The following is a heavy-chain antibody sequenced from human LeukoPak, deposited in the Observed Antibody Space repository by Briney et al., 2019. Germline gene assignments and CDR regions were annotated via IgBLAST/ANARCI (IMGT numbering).Heavy chain of an antibody. CDR1: GGSISSYY. CDR3: ARDLIAVAGSGIFY. J-gene: IGHJ4*02. Sequence: SETLSLTCTVSGGSISSYYWSWIRQPPGKGLEWIGYIYYSGSTNYNPSLKSRVTISVDTSKNQFSLKLSSVTAADTAVYYCARDLIAVAGSGIFYWGQGTLVTVSS. CDR2: IYYSGST. D-gene: IGHD6-19*01. V-gene: IGHV4-59*12.